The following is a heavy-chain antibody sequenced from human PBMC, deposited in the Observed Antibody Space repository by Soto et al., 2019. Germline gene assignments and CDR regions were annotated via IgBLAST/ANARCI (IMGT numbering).Heavy chain of an antibody. CDR3: ARVGVAVDAFDI. V-gene: IGHV4-59*01. J-gene: IGHJ3*02. Sequence: SETLSLTCTFSCGSIISYYWSWIRQPPGKGLEWIGYIYYSGSTNYNPSLKSRVTISVDTSKNQFSLKLSSVTAADTAVYYCARVGVAVDAFDIWGQGTMVTVSS. CDR1: CGSIISYY. D-gene: IGHD2-15*01. CDR2: IYYSGST.